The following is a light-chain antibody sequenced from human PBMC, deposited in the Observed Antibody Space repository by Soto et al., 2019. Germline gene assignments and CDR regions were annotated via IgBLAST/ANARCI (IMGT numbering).Light chain of an antibody. Sequence: QSLLTQPPSASGAPGQRVTISCSGSSSNIGSNTVNWYQQLPGTAPKLLIYTNNQRPSGVRDRFSGSRSGTSASLAISGLQSEDEADYYCEAWDDSLNGFVFGTGTKVTVL. CDR3: EAWDDSLNGFV. J-gene: IGLJ1*01. CDR1: SSNIGSNT. CDR2: TNN. V-gene: IGLV1-44*01.